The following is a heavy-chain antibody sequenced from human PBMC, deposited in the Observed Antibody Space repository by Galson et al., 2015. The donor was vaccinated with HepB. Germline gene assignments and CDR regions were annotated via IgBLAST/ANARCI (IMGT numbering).Heavy chain of an antibody. J-gene: IGHJ1*01. V-gene: IGHV3-53*01. CDR3: ATLRDPGHDTEYFQH. CDR1: GLTVSSDY. CDR2: IYSGGSV. D-gene: IGHD1-1*01. Sequence: SLSLSCAASGLTVSSDYMSWVRQAPGKGLEWVSVIYSGGSVYYTDSVKGRFTISRDDSKNTVYLQMNSLSAEDTAVYYCATLRDPGHDTEYFQHWGQGTLVTVSS.